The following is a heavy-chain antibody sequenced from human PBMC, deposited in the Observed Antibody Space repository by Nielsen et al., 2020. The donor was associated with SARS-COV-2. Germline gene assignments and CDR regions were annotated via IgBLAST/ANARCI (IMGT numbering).Heavy chain of an antibody. CDR2: IYHSGST. J-gene: IGHJ4*02. D-gene: IGHD3-10*01. Sequence: RQAPGKGPEWIGYIYHSGSTYYNPSLKSRVTISVDRSKNQFSLKLSSVTAADTAVYYCARAIVVVRGVIITQYHYYFDYWGQGTLVTVSS. V-gene: IGHV4-30-2*01. CDR3: ARAIVVVRGVIITQYHYYFDY.